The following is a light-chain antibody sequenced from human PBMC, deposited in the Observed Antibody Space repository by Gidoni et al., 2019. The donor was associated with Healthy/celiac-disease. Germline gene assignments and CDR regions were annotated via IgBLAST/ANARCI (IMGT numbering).Light chain of an antibody. CDR2: GAS. CDR3: QQYGSSTWT. CDR1: QSVSSSY. J-gene: IGKJ1*01. Sequence: EIVLTQSPGTLSFSPGERATLSCRASQSVSSSYLAWYKQKPGQAPRLLIYGASSRATGIPDRFSGSGSGTDFTLTISRLEPEDFAVYYCQQYGSSTWTFXQXTKVEIK. V-gene: IGKV3-20*01.